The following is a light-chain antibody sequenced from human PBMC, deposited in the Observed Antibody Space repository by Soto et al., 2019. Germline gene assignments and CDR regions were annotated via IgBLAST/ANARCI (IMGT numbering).Light chain of an antibody. J-gene: IGKJ2*01. V-gene: IGKV1-5*03. CDR2: KAS. CDR1: QNIYNW. CDR3: QHYNNYPYT. Sequence: GDRVTITCRASQNIYNWLAWYQQRPGKAPNLLIYKASTLESGVSSRFSGSGSETEFTLTISSLQPDDFATYYCQHYNNYPYTFGQGPSWRSN.